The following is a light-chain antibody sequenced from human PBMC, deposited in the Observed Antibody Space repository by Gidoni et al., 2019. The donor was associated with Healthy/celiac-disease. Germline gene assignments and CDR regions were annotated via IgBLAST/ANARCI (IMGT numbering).Light chain of an antibody. CDR3: QQLNSDPRT. J-gene: IGKJ1*01. CDR1: QVISSY. V-gene: IGKV1-9*01. Sequence: DIQLTQSPSFLSASVGDRVTITCRASQVISSYLAWYQQKPGKATKLLIYAASTLQSGVPSRFSGSGSGTEFALTISILQPEDFATYYCQQLNSDPRTFGQGTEVEIK. CDR2: AAS.